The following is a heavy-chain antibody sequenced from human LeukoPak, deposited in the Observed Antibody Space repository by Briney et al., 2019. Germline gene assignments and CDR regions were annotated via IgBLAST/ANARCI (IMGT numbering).Heavy chain of an antibody. J-gene: IGHJ4*02. Sequence: ETLSLTCTVSGGSISSYYWSWIRQPPGKGLEWIGRIKSQPDGGTTDYAAPVKGRFTISRDDAKNTLYLQMNTLQIEDTAVYYCTTENWGRGDNWGQGTLITVSS. CDR2: IKSQPDGGTT. V-gene: IGHV3-15*01. CDR3: TTENWGRGDN. D-gene: IGHD7-27*01. CDR1: GGSISSYY.